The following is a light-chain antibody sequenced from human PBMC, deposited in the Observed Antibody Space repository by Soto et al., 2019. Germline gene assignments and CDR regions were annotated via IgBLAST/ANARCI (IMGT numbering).Light chain of an antibody. V-gene: IGKV2-28*01. CDR1: QSLLHNNGYNY. Sequence: DIVMTQSPLSLPVTPGEPASISCRSSQSLLHNNGYNYLDWYLQKPGQSPQLLIYLGSNRASGVPDRFSGSGSGTDFTLKISRVEAEDVGFYYCMQALQTPATFGPGTKVDVK. J-gene: IGKJ3*01. CDR3: MQALQTPAT. CDR2: LGS.